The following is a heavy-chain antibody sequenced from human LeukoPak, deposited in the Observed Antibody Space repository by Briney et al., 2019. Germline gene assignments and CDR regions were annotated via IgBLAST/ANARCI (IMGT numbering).Heavy chain of an antibody. CDR2: INHSGST. CDR3: ARARRRYSSGWYPVTGFYFDY. J-gene: IGHJ4*02. V-gene: IGHV4-34*01. D-gene: IGHD6-19*01. Sequence: SETLSLTCAVYGGSFSGYYWSWIRQPPGKGLEWIGEINHSGSTNYNPSLKSRVTISVDTSKNQFSLKLSSVTAADTAVYYCARARRRYSSGWYPVTGFYFDYWGQGTLVTVSS. CDR1: GGSFSGYY.